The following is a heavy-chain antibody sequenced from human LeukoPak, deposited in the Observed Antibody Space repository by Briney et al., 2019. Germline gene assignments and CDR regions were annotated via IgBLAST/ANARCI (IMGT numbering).Heavy chain of an antibody. J-gene: IGHJ5*02. V-gene: IGHV4-31*03. CDR1: GGSISSDGYY. D-gene: IGHD2-15*01. CDR3: AREGADCSGGSCYVWFDP. CDR2: IYYSGTT. Sequence: SETLSLTCTVSGGSISSDGYYWTWIRQHPGKGLEWIGYIYYSGTTYYNPSLESRVTLSVDTSKNQFSLKLSSVTAADTAVYYCAREGADCSGGSCYVWFDPWGQGTLVTVSS.